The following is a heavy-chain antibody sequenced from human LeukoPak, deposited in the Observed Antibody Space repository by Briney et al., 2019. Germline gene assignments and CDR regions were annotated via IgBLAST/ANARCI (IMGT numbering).Heavy chain of an antibody. V-gene: IGHV3-30*02. CDR3: AKGGSGVAAQDIDY. J-gene: IGHJ4*02. CDR1: RFTFSSYG. Sequence: PGRSLRLPRAASRFTFSSYGMHWVRQPPSRGREWVAVIRYNVSNKYNASSVKGRFTISRDNSKNTLYLQMNSLRAEDTAVYNCAKGGSGVAAQDIDYWGQGTLVTVSS. D-gene: IGHD1-26*01. CDR2: IRYNVSNK.